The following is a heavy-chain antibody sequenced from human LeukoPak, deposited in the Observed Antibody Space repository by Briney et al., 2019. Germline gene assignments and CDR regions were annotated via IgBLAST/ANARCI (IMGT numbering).Heavy chain of an antibody. D-gene: IGHD3-10*01. CDR3: AKDSNYYYYASGSPDY. CDR2: IWYDGSNK. Sequence: GGSLRLSCAASGFTFSSYGMHWVRQAPGKGLEWVAVIWYDGSNKYYADSVKGRFTISRDNSKNTLYLQMNSLRAEDTAVYYCAKDSNYYYYASGSPDYWGQGTLVTVSS. CDR1: GFTFSSYG. V-gene: IGHV3-30*02. J-gene: IGHJ4*02.